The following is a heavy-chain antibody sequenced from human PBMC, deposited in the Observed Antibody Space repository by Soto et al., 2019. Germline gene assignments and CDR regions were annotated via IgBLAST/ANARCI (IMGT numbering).Heavy chain of an antibody. D-gene: IGHD3-22*01. Sequence: EMQLLESGGNLVQPGGSLRLSCAASGFTFRFAMSWVRQAPGKGLEWVSSISGTGYTTYYADSVKGRFTISRDNSNNTLYLQMRSLRAEDTALYYCAKEGHYDASGLGALDIWGQGTMVTVFS. V-gene: IGHV3-23*01. J-gene: IGHJ3*02. CDR1: GFTFRFA. CDR3: AKEGHYDASGLGALDI. CDR2: ISGTGYTT.